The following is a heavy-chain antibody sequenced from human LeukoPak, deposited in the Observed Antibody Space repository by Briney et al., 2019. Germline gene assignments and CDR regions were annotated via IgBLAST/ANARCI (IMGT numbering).Heavy chain of an antibody. CDR1: GGSISSNSYY. CDR3: ASRYCGGDCYYAY. J-gene: IGHJ4*02. Sequence: SETLSLTCTVSGGSISSNSYYWAWIRRPPGKGLEWIATISYSGNTYYNPSLQSRLTISVETSKTQFSLRLTSVTAADTAVYYCASRYCGGDCYYAYWGQGTLVTVPS. CDR2: ISYSGNT. V-gene: IGHV4-39*07. D-gene: IGHD2-21*02.